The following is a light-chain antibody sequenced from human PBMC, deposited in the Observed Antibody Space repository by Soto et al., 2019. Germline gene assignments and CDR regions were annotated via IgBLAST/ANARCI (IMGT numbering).Light chain of an antibody. J-gene: IGKJ4*01. CDR3: QQRSDWPLT. Sequence: EMVMTQSPATLSVSPGERATLSCRASQSVSSNLAWYQQKPGQAPRLLIYGASTRATGIPARFSGSGSGTDFTLTISSLDPEDFAVYYCQQRSDWPLTFGGGTKVDIK. CDR2: GAS. V-gene: IGKV3-11*01. CDR1: QSVSSN.